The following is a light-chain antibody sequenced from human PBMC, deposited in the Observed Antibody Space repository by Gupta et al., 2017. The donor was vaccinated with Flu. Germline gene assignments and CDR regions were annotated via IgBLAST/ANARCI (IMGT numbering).Light chain of an antibody. CDR1: QSIDNW. J-gene: IGKJ1*01. Sequence: DIQMTQSPSTLSAPVGDRVTITCRASQSIDNWLAWYQQKPGKVPKLLIYKASSLQSGVPSRFSGSGSGTEFTLTISSLQPDDFATYYCQQYNSYSGTFGQGTKVEIK. V-gene: IGKV1-5*03. CDR3: QQYNSYSGT. CDR2: KAS.